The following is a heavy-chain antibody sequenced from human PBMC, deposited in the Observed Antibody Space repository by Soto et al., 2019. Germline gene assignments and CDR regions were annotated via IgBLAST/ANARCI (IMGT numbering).Heavy chain of an antibody. D-gene: IGHD2-2*01. V-gene: IGHV3-30*18. CDR2: ISYDGSNK. CDR1: GFTFSSYG. CDR3: AKGPAIVLVPAAMNYYYGMDV. Sequence: QVQLVESGGGVVQPGRSLRLSCAASGFTFSSYGMHWVRQAPGKGLEWVAVISYDGSNKYYADSVKGRFTISRDNSKNTLYLQMTSLRAEETAVYYCAKGPAIVLVPAAMNYYYGMDVWGQGTTVTVSS. J-gene: IGHJ6*02.